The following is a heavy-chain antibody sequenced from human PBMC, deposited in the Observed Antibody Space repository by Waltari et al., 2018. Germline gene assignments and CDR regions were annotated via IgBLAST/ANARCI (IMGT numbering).Heavy chain of an antibody. CDR3: ARERSRDFDWLPNVLDV. D-gene: IGHD3-9*01. CDR2: IDHRGST. J-gene: IGHJ3*01. CDR1: GWSFRGHF. V-gene: IGHV4-34*02. Sequence: QVQLQQGGAGLLKPSETLSPTCTAHGWSFRGHFWTWIRQAPGKGLEWLGEIDHRGSTHYNPSFRSRVTISVDTSKNQFSLQLNSVTAADTALYYCARERSRDFDWLPNVLDVWGLGTLVTVSS.